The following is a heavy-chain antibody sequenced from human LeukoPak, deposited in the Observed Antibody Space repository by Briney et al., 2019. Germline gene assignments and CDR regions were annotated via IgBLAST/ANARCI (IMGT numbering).Heavy chain of an antibody. D-gene: IGHD3-10*01. J-gene: IGHJ3*02. CDR3: ARRVRGVNDAFDI. CDR2: IYYSGST. Sequence: SETLSLTCTVSGGSISSSSYYWGWTRQPPGKGLEWIGSIYYSGSTYYNPSLKSRVTISVDTSKNQFSLKLSSVTAADTAVYYCARRVRGVNDAFDIWGQGTMVTVSS. V-gene: IGHV4-39*01. CDR1: GGSISSSSYY.